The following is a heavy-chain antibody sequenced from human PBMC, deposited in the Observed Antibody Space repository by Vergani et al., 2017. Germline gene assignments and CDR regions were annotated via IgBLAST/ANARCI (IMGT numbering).Heavy chain of an antibody. D-gene: IGHD3-3*01. J-gene: IGHJ5*02. CDR3: AXRGMPSYYDFWSGPFDP. CDR2: IIPIFGTA. Sequence: QVQLVQSGAEVKKPGSSVKVSCKASGGTFSSYAISWVRQAPRQGLEWMGGIIPIFGTANYAQKFQGRVTITADESTSTAYMELSSLRSEDTAVYYCAXRGMPSYYDFWSGPFDPWGQGTLVTVSS. V-gene: IGHV1-69*13. CDR1: GGTFSSYA.